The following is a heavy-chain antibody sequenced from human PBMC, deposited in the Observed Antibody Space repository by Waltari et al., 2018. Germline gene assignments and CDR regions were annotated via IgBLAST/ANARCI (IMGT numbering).Heavy chain of an antibody. CDR1: GGTFSSYA. CDR3: ARVAGKYQLLEDYYYYYGMDV. J-gene: IGHJ6*02. D-gene: IGHD2-2*01. Sequence: QVQLVQSGAEVKKPGSSVKVSCKASGGTFSSYAISWVRQAPGQGLEWIGGIIPIFGKANYAQKFQGRVTITADESTSTAYMELSSLRSEDTAVYYCARVAGKYQLLEDYYYYYGMDVWGQGTTVTVSS. CDR2: IIPIFGKA. V-gene: IGHV1-69*13.